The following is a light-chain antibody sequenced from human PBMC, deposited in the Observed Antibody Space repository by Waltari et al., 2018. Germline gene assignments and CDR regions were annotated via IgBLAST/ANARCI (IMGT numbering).Light chain of an antibody. J-gene: IGKJ1*01. Sequence: EIVLTQSPGTLSLSPGERATLSCRASQSVSRYLAWYQQKPGQAPRLLIYGASTRATGIPDRFSGSGSGTDFSLTISRLDPEDFAVYFCQQHVSVPATFGQGTKVEIK. CDR3: QQHVSVPAT. CDR1: QSVSRY. V-gene: IGKV3-20*01. CDR2: GAS.